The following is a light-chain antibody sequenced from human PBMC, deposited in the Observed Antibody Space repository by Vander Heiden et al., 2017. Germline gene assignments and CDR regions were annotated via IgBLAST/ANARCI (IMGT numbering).Light chain of an antibody. CDR3: SSYTSITTLV. V-gene: IGLV2-14*03. Sequence: QSALTQPASMSGSPGQSITISCTGTSSDVGLYNYVSWFQQLPGKAPKVLIHDVSTRPSGVSHRFSGSKSGNTSSLTISGLQTEDEAHYYCSSYTSITTLVFGTGTKVTVL. CDR2: DVS. CDR1: SSDVGLYNY. J-gene: IGLJ1*01.